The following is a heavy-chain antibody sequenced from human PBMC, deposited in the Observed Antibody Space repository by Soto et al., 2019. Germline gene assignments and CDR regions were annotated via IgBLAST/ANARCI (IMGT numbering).Heavy chain of an antibody. CDR2: ISYDGSNK. J-gene: IGHJ4*02. CDR3: ANGDIPPRYYYDSSGFLQGLFDY. V-gene: IGHV3-30*18. CDR1: GFTFSSYG. Sequence: PVGSLRLSCAASGFTFSSYGMHWVRQAPGKGLEWVAVISYDGSNKYYADSVKGRFTISRDNSKNTLYLQMNSLRAEDTAVYYCANGDIPPRYYYDSSGFLQGLFDYWGQGTLVTVSS. D-gene: IGHD3-22*01.